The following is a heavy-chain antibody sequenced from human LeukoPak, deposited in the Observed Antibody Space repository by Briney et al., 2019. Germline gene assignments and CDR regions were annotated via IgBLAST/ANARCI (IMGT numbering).Heavy chain of an antibody. Sequence: PSETLSLTCTVSGGSISSSSYYWGWIRQPPGKGLEWIGSIYYSGSTYYNPSLKSRVTISVDTSKNQFSLKLSSVTAADTAVYYCARHFSWDDYWGQGTLVTVSS. CDR1: GGSISSSSYY. CDR2: IYYSGST. V-gene: IGHV4-39*01. CDR3: ARHFSWDDY. D-gene: IGHD2-15*01. J-gene: IGHJ4*02.